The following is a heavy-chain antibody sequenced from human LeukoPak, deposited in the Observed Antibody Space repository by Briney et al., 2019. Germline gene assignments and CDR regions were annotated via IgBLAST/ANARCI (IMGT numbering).Heavy chain of an antibody. J-gene: IGHJ4*02. CDR2: NSGST. V-gene: IGHV4-39*07. Sequence: PSETLSLTCTVSGGSISSSSYYWGWIRQPPGKGLEWIGSNSGSTYYNPSLKSRVTILVDTSKNQFSLKLGSVTAADTAVYYCARILHPQSSSWFIDYWGQGTLVTVSS. D-gene: IGHD6-13*01. CDR1: GGSISSSSYY. CDR3: ARILHPQSSSWFIDY.